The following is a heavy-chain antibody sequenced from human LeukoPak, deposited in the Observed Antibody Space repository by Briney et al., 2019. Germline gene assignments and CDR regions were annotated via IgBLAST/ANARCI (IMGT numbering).Heavy chain of an antibody. Sequence: GGSLRLSCAASGFTFSSYSMNWVRQAPGKGLEWVSSISSSSSYIYYPDSVKGRFIISRDNAQNSMYLQMNSLRAEDTAVYYCARVYSTIFGVVRNWFDPWGQGTLVTVSS. D-gene: IGHD3-3*01. J-gene: IGHJ5*02. CDR3: ARVYSTIFGVVRNWFDP. CDR2: ISSSSSYI. CDR1: GFTFSSYS. V-gene: IGHV3-21*01.